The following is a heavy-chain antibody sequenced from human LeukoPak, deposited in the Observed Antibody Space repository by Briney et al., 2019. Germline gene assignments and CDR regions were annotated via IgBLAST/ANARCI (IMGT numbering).Heavy chain of an antibody. CDR2: IYYNGGT. J-gene: IGHJ4*02. D-gene: IGHD5-18*01. CDR1: GDSVSNSLYY. CDR3: ARVLRAASWRSYDY. V-gene: IGHV4-61*01. Sequence: SETLSLTCTVSGDSVSNSLYYWSWIRQPPGRGLEWIGYIYYNGGTNYNPSLKSRVTISIDTSTNQFSLRLNSMTAADTAVYYCARVLRAASWRSYDYWGQGSLVTVSS.